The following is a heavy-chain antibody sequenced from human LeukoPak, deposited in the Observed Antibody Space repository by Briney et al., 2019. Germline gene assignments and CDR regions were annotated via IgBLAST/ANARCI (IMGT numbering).Heavy chain of an antibody. D-gene: IGHD3-22*01. CDR1: GGSISSYY. Sequence: ETLSLTCTVSGGSISSYYWSWIRQPPGKGLEWVSAISGSGGSTYYADSVKGRFTISRDNSKNTLYLQMNSLRAEDTAVYYCAKDRLYYDSSGYYPFQHWGQGTLVTVSS. CDR2: ISGSGGST. CDR3: AKDRLYYDSSGYYPFQH. V-gene: IGHV3-23*01. J-gene: IGHJ1*01.